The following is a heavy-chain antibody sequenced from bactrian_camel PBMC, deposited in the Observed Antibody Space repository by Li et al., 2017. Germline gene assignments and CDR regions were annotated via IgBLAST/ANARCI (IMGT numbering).Heavy chain of an antibody. J-gene: IGHJ7*01. Sequence: HVQLVESGGGLVQPGGSLRLSCAASGFTFGSYAMSWVRQAPGKGLEWVRSIHTDGSSTYYADSVKGRFTMSRDNAKNEVYLQMNNLKSEDTALYYCATWGYYSGGYNDGVAPYYYGMDYWGKGTQVTVS. V-gene: IGHV3S7*01. CDR1: GFTFGSYA. CDR2: IHTDGSST. D-gene: IGHD2*01.